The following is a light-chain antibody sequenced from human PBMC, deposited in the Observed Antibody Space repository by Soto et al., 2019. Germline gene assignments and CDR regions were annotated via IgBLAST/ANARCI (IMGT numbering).Light chain of an antibody. J-gene: IGKJ5*01. Sequence: EIVLTQSPAILCLSPGERATLSCRASQSVSSSYLAWYQQKPGQAPRLLIYDASSRATGIPDRFSGSGSGTDFTLTISRLEPEDFALYYCQQYGSSAPITFGQGTRLEIK. V-gene: IGKV3-20*01. CDR1: QSVSSSY. CDR3: QQYGSSAPIT. CDR2: DAS.